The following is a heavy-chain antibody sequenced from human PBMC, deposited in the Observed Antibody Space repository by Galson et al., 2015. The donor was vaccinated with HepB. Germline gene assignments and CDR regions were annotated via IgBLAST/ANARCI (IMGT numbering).Heavy chain of an antibody. CDR2: ISASGGRT. CDR3: VILLSRAGVGLAITGAFDI. V-gene: IGHV3-23*01. J-gene: IGHJ3*02. D-gene: IGHD2/OR15-2a*01. Sequence: SLRVSCAASGFSFCTYSITWVRQAPGKGLEWVSAISASGGRTYYADSVKGRVTITRDNSKNTPYLQMNSLRAEDTAVHYCVILLSRAGVGLAITGAFDIWGQGTMVTVSS. CDR1: GFSFCTYS.